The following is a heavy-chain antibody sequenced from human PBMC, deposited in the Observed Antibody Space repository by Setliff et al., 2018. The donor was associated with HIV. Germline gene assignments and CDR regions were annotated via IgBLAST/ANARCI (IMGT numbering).Heavy chain of an antibody. CDR1: GYTLTELS. J-gene: IGHJ4*02. Sequence: AASVKVSCKVSGYTLTELSIHWVRQAPGQGLQWMGWINPSNGDTEYAQTFQGRVTMTRVTSITTVYMEVTGLQSDDTAVYYCVRGKFRATWSLFADQYFDFWGRGTLVTVSS. CDR3: VRGKFRATWSLFADQYFDF. V-gene: IGHV1-2*02. D-gene: IGHD5-12*01. CDR2: INPSNGDT.